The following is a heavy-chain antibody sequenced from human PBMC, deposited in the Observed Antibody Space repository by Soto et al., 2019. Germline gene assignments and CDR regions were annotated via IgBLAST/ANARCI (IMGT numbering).Heavy chain of an antibody. D-gene: IGHD2-21*01. CDR3: ATSIPELDY. CDR2: IWYDGSNK. J-gene: IGHJ4*02. V-gene: IGHV3-33*01. Sequence: GSLRLSGAASGCTCSSYGMHWVRQAPGKGLGWVAVIWYDGSNKYYADSVKGRFTISRDNSKNTLYLQMNSLRAEDTPVYYCATSIPELDYWGQGT. CDR1: GCTCSSYG.